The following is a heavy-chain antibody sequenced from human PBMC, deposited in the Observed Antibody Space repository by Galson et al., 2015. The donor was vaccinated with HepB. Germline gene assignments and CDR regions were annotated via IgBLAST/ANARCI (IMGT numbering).Heavy chain of an antibody. V-gene: IGHV1-2*02. CDR1: GYTFTGYY. D-gene: IGHD3-3*01. CDR3: ARSRIWSDDGNAFDI. J-gene: IGHJ3*02. Sequence: SVKVSCKASGYTFTGYYMHWVRQAPGQGLEWMGWINPNSGGTNYAQKFQGRVTMTRDTSISTAYMELSRLRSDDTAVYYCARSRIWSDDGNAFDIWGQGTMVTVSS. CDR2: INPNSGGT.